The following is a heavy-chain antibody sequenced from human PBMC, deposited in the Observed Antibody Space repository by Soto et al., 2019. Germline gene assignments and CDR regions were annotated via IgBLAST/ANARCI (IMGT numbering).Heavy chain of an antibody. Sequence: GASVKVSCKASGYTFASYGITWVRQAPRQGLEWMGWISAYNSNTNYAQKFQGRVTMTTDTSTSTAYMELRSLRSDDTAVYYCTRGPYYYESGSPPWSTADWGQGTLVTVSS. CDR1: GYTFASYG. CDR2: ISAYNSNT. J-gene: IGHJ4*02. D-gene: IGHD3-10*01. V-gene: IGHV1-18*04. CDR3: TRGPYYYESGSPPWSTAD.